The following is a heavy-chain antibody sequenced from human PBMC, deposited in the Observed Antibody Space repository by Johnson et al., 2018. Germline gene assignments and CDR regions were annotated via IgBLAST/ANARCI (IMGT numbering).Heavy chain of an antibody. CDR1: DVSLSNAW. CDR3: TTCTVTTGFYYYYYYMAV. CDR2: IKSKSDGGAI. V-gene: IGHV3-15*07. Sequence: EVQLVESGGDLVKAGESLRLSCTASDVSLSNAWVNWVRQAPGKGPEWVGRIKSKSDGGAIDYAAPVRGRFTIFRDDSQNTLFLQMNSLETEDTAVYYCTTCTVTTGFYYYYYYMAVWGKGTAVTVSS. J-gene: IGHJ6*03. D-gene: IGHD4-17*01.